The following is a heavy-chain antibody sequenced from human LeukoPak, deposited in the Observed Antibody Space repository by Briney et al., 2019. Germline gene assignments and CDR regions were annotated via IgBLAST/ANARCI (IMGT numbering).Heavy chain of an antibody. CDR1: GYTFTGYY. CDR2: INPNSGGT. D-gene: IGHD6-13*01. J-gene: IGHJ4*02. CDR3: ARGGGAAAGTLDY. V-gene: IGHV1-2*02. Sequence: GASVKVSCKASGYTFTGYYMHWVRQAPGQGLEWMGWINPNSGGTNHAQKFQGRVTMTRDTSISTAYMELSRLRSDDTAVYYCARGGGAAAGTLDYWGQGTLVTVSS.